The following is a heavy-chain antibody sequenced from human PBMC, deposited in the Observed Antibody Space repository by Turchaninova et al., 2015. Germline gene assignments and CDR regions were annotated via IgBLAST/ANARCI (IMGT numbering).Heavy chain of an antibody. CDR3: ARDNVVGQYNWFDP. V-gene: IGHV4-4*07. CDR2: IYTSGNT. D-gene: IGHD3/OR15-3a*01. J-gene: IGHJ5*02. Sequence: QVQLQESGPGLVKRSETLSLACTVSGGSISTYSWSWIRKPAGKGLQCSVRIYTSGNTNYNPSLKRRLSSAIDKSRNQFALKLTSVTAADTAIYYCARDNVVGQYNWFDPWGQGTLVTVSS. CDR1: GGSISTYS.